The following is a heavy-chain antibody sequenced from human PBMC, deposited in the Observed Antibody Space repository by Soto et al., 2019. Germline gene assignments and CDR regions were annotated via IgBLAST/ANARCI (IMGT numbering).Heavy chain of an antibody. J-gene: IGHJ3*02. D-gene: IGHD2-15*01. CDR2: VWFDGSDK. Sequence: GGALGLCYAASGVTFSTYGMHWVRQAPGKGLEWVALVWFDGSDKYSSDSVKGRFTISRDNSKNTLYLQMNSLRAEDTAVYYCARLYCSASSCYSVGGFDIWGQGTMVTVSS. CDR3: ARLYCSASSCYSVGGFDI. V-gene: IGHV3-33*01. CDR1: GVTFSTYG.